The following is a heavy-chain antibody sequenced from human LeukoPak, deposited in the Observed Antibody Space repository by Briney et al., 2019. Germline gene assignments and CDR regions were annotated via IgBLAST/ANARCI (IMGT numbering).Heavy chain of an antibody. CDR1: GFTFSRDT. CDR3: ANSSYGDYVWYFDL. CDR2: ISSSSSYI. J-gene: IGHJ2*01. D-gene: IGHD4-17*01. Sequence: GGSLRLSCAASGFTFSRDTMNWVRQAPGKGLEWVSSISSSSSYIYYADSVKGRFTISRDNAKNSLYLQMNSLRAEDTAVYYCANSSYGDYVWYFDLWGRGTLVTVSS. V-gene: IGHV3-21*01.